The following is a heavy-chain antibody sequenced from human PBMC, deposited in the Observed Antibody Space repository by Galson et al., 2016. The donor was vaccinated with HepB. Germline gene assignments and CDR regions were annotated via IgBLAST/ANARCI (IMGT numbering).Heavy chain of an antibody. Sequence: SVKVSCKASGYTFTTNGISWVRQAPGQGLEWLGWISANSGNTNYEQELQGRVTMTTDTSTSTAYMELRSLRSDGTAVYYCARDVWHGMDVWGQGTTVTVSS. CDR2: ISANSGNT. D-gene: IGHD2-21*01. J-gene: IGHJ6*02. CDR1: GYTFTTNG. CDR3: ARDVWHGMDV. V-gene: IGHV1-18*04.